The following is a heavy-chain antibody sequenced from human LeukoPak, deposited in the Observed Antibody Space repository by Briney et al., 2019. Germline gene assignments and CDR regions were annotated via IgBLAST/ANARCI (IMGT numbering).Heavy chain of an antibody. CDR1: GFTFSSYA. D-gene: IGHD1-26*01. J-gene: IGHJ3*02. Sequence: GSLRLSCAASGFTFSSYAMHWVRQAPGKGLEYVSAISSNGGSTYYANSVKGRFTISRDNSKNTLYLQMGSLRAEDMAVYYCAREIFSGSRPDAFDIWGQGTMVTVSS. CDR2: ISSNGGST. CDR3: AREIFSGSRPDAFDI. V-gene: IGHV3-64*01.